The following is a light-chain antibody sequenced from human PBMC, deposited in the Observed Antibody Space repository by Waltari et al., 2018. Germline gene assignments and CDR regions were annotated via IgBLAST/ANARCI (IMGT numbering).Light chain of an antibody. V-gene: IGKV2-30*02. J-gene: IGKJ3*01. CDR3: GQGTHWPFT. CDR2: KLS. Sequence: DVVMTQSPLSLPITPGKPASNSCRSSHSLVHSDGNTYLSWYQQKLGQPPRLLIYKLSNRDSGVPDRFSGSGEGTDFTLKISRVEAEDVGVYYCGQGTHWPFTFGPGTKLDIK. CDR1: HSLVHSDGNTY.